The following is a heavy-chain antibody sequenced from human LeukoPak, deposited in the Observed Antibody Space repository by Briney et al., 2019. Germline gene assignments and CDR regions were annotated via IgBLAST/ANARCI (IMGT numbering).Heavy chain of an antibody. J-gene: IGHJ4*02. V-gene: IGHV1-2*02. D-gene: IGHD1-1*01. CDR2: INPNSGGT. CDR3: ARDLQVTRRPGSIDY. CDR1: GYTFTGYY. Sequence: ASVKVSCKASGYTFTGYYMHWGGQAPGQGLEGMGWINPNSGGTNYAQKFQGRVTMTRDMSTNTVYMELSSLRSEDTAVYYCARDLQVTRRPGSIDYWGQGTLVTVSS.